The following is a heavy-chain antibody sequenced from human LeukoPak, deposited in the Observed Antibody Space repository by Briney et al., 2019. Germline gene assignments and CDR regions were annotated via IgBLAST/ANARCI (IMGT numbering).Heavy chain of an antibody. J-gene: IGHJ4*02. CDR3: ARDGEYGDLQY. V-gene: IGHV3-33*01. CDR1: GFTFSSYS. D-gene: IGHD4-17*01. CDR2: IWYDGSNK. Sequence: GGSLRLSCAASGFTFSSYSMHWVRQAPGKGLEWVAVIWYDGSNKYYADSVKGRFTISRDNSKNTLYLQMNSLRAEDTAVYYCARDGEYGDLQYWGQGTLVTVSS.